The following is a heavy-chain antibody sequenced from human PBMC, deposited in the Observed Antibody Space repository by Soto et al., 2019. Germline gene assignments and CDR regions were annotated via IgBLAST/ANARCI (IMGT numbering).Heavy chain of an antibody. CDR3: AKRPVLRFLEWLSVYGMDV. CDR2: ISGSGGST. J-gene: IGHJ6*02. CDR1: GFTFSSYA. V-gene: IGHV3-23*01. D-gene: IGHD3-3*01. Sequence: PGGSLRLSCAASGFTFSSYAMSWVRQAPGKGLEWVSAISGSGGSTYYADSVKGRFTISRDNSKNTLYLQMNSLRAEDTAVYYCAKRPVLRFLEWLSVYGMDVSGQGTTVTVS.